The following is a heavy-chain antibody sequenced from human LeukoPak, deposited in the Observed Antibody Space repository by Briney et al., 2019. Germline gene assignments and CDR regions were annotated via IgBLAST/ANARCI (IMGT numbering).Heavy chain of an antibody. V-gene: IGHV3-30*18. CDR1: GFTFSGYG. CDR3: AKSPRVRYFDWSYFDY. CDR2: ISYDGSNK. J-gene: IGHJ4*02. D-gene: IGHD3-9*01. Sequence: GGSLRLSCAASGFTFSGYGMHWVRQAPGKGLEWVAVISYDGSNKYYADSVKGRFTISRDNSKNTLYLQMNSLRAEDTAVYYCAKSPRVRYFDWSYFDYWGQGTLVTVSS.